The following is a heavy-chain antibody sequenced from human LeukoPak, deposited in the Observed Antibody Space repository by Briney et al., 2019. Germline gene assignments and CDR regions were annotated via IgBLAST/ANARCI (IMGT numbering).Heavy chain of an antibody. CDR3: ARHCSSCAQGWVYPDY. V-gene: IGHV4-39*01. CDR1: GGSISSHY. CDR2: IYYSGST. J-gene: IGHJ4*02. D-gene: IGHD6-13*01. Sequence: SETLSLTCTVSGGSISSHYWGWIRQPPGKGLEWIGSIYYSGSTYYNPSLKSRVTISVDTSKNQFSLKLSSVTAADTAVYYCARHCSSCAQGWVYPDYWGQGTLVTVSS.